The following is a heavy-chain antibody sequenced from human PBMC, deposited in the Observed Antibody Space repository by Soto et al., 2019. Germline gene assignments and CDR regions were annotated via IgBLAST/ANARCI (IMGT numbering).Heavy chain of an antibody. CDR3: ARAVFKQWLGGGGFDY. J-gene: IGHJ4*02. D-gene: IGHD6-19*01. CDR2: INPNSGGT. V-gene: IGHV1-2*04. CDR1: GYTFTGYY. Sequence: QVQLVQSGAEVKKPGASVKVSCKASGYTFTGYYMHWVRQAPGQGLEWMGWINPNSGGTNYAQKFQGWVTMTRDTSISTAYMELGRLRSDDTAVYYCARAVFKQWLGGGGFDYWGQGTLVTVSS.